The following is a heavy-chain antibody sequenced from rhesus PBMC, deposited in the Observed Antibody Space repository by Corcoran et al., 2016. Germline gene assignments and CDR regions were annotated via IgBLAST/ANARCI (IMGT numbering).Heavy chain of an antibody. CDR2: LGGGSGST. V-gene: IGHV4-80*01. CDR1: GASIRSYW. CDR3: ARSPPSLSFTDY. J-gene: IGHJ4*01. Sequence: QVQLQESGPGLVKPSETLAPTCAVSGASIRSYWWSWIRQPPGKGLEWIGYLGGGSGSTNYTPSLKSRVTISKDTSKNQFSLKLSSVAAADTAVYYCARSPPSLSFTDYWGQGVLVTVSS.